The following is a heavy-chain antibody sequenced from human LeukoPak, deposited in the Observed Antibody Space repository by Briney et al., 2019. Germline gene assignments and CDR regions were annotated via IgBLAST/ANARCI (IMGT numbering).Heavy chain of an antibody. CDR3: ARDALGARGIGGGLDI. CDR2: ITGSSSYI. D-gene: IGHD2-15*01. Sequence: GGSLRLSCAASGFTFSTYYMNWVRQAPGKGLEWVSFITGSSSYIYYTDSVKGRFTISRDNAKNSLFLQMNSLRAEDTAVYYCARDALGARGIGGGLDIWGQGTMVIVSS. J-gene: IGHJ3*02. CDR1: GFTFSTYY. V-gene: IGHV3-21*01.